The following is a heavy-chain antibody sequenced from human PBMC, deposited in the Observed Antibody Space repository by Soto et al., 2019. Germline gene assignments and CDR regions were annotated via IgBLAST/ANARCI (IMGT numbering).Heavy chain of an antibody. CDR1: GGSISGYY. J-gene: IGHJ6*02. V-gene: IGHV4-59*08. CDR3: TRHPPIARFENGLDV. CDR2: IYYNGYT. Sequence: SETLSLTCSVSGGSISGYYWSWIRQPPGKGLEWIGYIYYNGYTIYSPSLNSRVTISVDTSKNQFSLKLTSATAADTAMYYCTRHPPIARFENGLDVWGQGTTVTVSS. D-gene: IGHD2-21*01.